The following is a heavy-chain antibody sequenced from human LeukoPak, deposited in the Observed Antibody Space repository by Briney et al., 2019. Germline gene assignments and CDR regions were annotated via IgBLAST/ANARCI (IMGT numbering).Heavy chain of an antibody. CDR3: ARDLRGITMVRGVTPANWFDP. CDR1: GFTFSSYE. V-gene: IGHV3-48*03. D-gene: IGHD3-10*01. CDR2: ISSSGSTI. J-gene: IGHJ5*02. Sequence: GGSLRLSCAASGFTFSSYEMNWVRQAPGKGLEWVSYISSSGSTIYYADSVKGRFTISRDNAKNSLYLQMNNLRAEGTAVYYCARDLRGITMVRGVTPANWFDPWGQGTLVTVSS.